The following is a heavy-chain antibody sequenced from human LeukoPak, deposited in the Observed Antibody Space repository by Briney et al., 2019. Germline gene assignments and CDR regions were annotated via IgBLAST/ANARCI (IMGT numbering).Heavy chain of an antibody. CDR1: GFTFDDYG. V-gene: IGHV3-20*04. CDR2: INWNGGST. CDR3: AKDLGIAAAGRYYFDY. Sequence: PGGSLRLSCAASGFTFDDYGMSWVRQAPGKGLEWVSGINWNGGSTGYADSVKGRFTISRDNSKNTLYLQMNSLRAEDTAVYYCAKDLGIAAAGRYYFDYWGQGTLVTVSS. D-gene: IGHD6-13*01. J-gene: IGHJ4*02.